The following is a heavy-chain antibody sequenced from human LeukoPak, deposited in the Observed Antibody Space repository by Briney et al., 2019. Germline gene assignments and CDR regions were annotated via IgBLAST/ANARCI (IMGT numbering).Heavy chain of an antibody. Sequence: GASVTVSCKASGYTFTIYGISWVRQAPGQGLEWMGWISAYDGNTKYAQKVQGRVTMTTDTSTSTAYMELRSLRSDDTAVYYCARDNYGGNSGYFDLWGRGTLVTVSS. CDR1: GYTFTIYG. CDR3: ARDNYGGNSGYFDL. J-gene: IGHJ2*01. CDR2: ISAYDGNT. V-gene: IGHV1-18*01. D-gene: IGHD4-23*01.